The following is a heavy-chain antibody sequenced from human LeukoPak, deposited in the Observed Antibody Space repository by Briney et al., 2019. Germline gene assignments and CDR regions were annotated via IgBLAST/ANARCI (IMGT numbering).Heavy chain of an antibody. CDR1: GYTFTSYG. J-gene: IGHJ4*02. Sequence: ASAKVSCKASGYTFTSYGVIWVRPAPGQELEWMGWISANNGNTDYTQKFQGRVTITTGTSTRTVYMELRNLRSDDMAVYYCARKPTGMAAEYWGQGSLVTVSS. D-gene: IGHD1-14*01. CDR2: ISANNGNT. V-gene: IGHV1-18*03. CDR3: ARKPTGMAAEY.